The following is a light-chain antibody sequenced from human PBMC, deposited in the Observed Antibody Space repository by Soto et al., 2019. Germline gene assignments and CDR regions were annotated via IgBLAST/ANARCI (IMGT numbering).Light chain of an antibody. CDR3: QQYGSSPRT. Sequence: EVVLTQSPGTLSLSPGERATLSCRASQSVSNSYLAWYQQKPGQAPSLLIYGASSRATGIPDRFSGSGSGTDFTLTISRLEPEDFAMYYCQQYGSSPRTLGQGTKVDIK. J-gene: IGKJ1*01. CDR1: QSVSNSY. CDR2: GAS. V-gene: IGKV3-20*01.